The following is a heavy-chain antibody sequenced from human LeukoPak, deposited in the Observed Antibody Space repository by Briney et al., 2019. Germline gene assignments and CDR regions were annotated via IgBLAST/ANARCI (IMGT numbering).Heavy chain of an antibody. V-gene: IGHV4-39*01. CDR1: GGSISSSSYY. CDR3: ARHRLPAADFDY. Sequence: TSETLSLTCTVSGGSISSSSYYWGWIRQPPGKGLEWIGSIYYSGSTYYNPSLKSRVTISVDTSKNQFSLKLSSVTAADTAVYYCARHRLPAADFDYWGQGTLVTVSS. D-gene: IGHD2-2*01. J-gene: IGHJ4*02. CDR2: IYYSGST.